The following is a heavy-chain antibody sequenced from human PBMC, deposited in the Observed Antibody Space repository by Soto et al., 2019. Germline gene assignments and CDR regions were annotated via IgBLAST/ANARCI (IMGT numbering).Heavy chain of an antibody. CDR1: GFVFNDSS. D-gene: IGHD3-16*02. Sequence: GGSLILSCAASGFVFNDSSIHWVRQASGKGLEWVGRIRDRAYSYATAYAASVTGRFTISRDGSTNTAYLQMNSLETEDTAIYYCTRLISAAQDYWGQGTQVTVSS. J-gene: IGHJ4*02. V-gene: IGHV3-73*01. CDR3: TRLISAAQDY. CDR2: IRDRAYSYAT.